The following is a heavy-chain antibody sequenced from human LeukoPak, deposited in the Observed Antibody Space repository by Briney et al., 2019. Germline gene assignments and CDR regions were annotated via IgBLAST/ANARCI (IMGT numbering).Heavy chain of an antibody. D-gene: IGHD4-17*01. CDR2: INPNSGGT. Sequence: ASVMVSCKASGYTFTGYYMHWVLQAPGQGLEWMGWINPNSGGTNYAQKFQGRVTMTRDTSISTAYMELSRLRSDDTAVYYCAREVTTVTNYYYYMDVWGKGTTVTVSS. V-gene: IGHV1-2*02. CDR3: AREVTTVTNYYYYMDV. J-gene: IGHJ6*03. CDR1: GYTFTGYY.